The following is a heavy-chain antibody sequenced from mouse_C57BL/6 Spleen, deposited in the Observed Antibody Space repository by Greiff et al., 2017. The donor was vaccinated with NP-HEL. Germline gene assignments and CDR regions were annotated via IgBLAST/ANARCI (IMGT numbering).Heavy chain of an antibody. J-gene: IGHJ4*01. Sequence: QVQLQQSGAELVRPGASVKLSCKASGYTFTDYYINWVKQRPGQGLEWIARIYPGSGNTYYNEKFKGKATLNAEKSSSTSYMQLSILTSDDSAFYFCASSPYYSNTYYAMDYWGQGTSVTVSS. D-gene: IGHD2-5*01. CDR3: ASSPYYSNTYYAMDY. CDR1: GYTFTDYY. V-gene: IGHV1-76*01. CDR2: IYPGSGNT.